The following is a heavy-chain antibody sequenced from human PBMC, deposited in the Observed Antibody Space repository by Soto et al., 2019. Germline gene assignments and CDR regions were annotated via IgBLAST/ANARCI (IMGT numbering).Heavy chain of an antibody. CDR1: GFTFTSYA. CDR2: ISGTGGST. D-gene: IGHD3-22*01. Sequence: PGGSLRLSCAASGFTFTSYAMSWVRQAPGKGLEWVSTISGTGGSTYYPDSVKGRFTISRDNSKNTVYLQMNSLRAEDAAVYYCAKEMTSGYYLFDYWGQGTWVTVSS. V-gene: IGHV3-23*01. CDR3: AKEMTSGYYLFDY. J-gene: IGHJ4*02.